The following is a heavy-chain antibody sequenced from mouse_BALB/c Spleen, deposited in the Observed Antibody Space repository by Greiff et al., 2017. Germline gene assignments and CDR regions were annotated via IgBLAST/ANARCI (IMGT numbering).Heavy chain of an antibody. D-gene: IGHD2-3*01. CDR3: TRDDGYYSEGFY. CDR2: ISSGGSYT. V-gene: IGHV5-6-4*01. CDR1: GFTFSSYT. Sequence: DVMLVESGGGLVKPGGSLKLSCAASGFTFSSYTMSWVRQTPEKRLEWVATISSGGSYTYYPDSVKGRFTISRDNAKNTLYLQMSSLKSEDTAMYYCTRDDGYYSEGFYWGQGTTLTVSS. J-gene: IGHJ2*01.